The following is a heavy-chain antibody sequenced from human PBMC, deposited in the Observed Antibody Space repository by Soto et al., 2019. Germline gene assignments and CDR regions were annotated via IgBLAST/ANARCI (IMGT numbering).Heavy chain of an antibody. Sequence: QVQLVESGGGVVQPGRSLRLSCAASGFTFSGYGMHWVRQAPGKGLEWVAVISNDGSNKYYVDSVKGRFTISRDNSKNTLDLQMNSVRAEDTAVYYCAKDRVSEHSSGWRQSHWGQGTLVTVTP. V-gene: IGHV3-30*18. CDR3: AKDRVSEHSSGWRQSH. D-gene: IGHD6-19*01. J-gene: IGHJ4*02. CDR1: GFTFSGYG. CDR2: ISNDGSNK.